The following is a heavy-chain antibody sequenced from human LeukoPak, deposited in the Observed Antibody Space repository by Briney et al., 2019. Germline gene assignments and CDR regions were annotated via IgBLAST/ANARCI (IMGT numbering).Heavy chain of an antibody. CDR2: INPNDGDT. Sequence: ASVKVSCKASGYTFTDYYMHWVRRAPGQGFEWMGWINPNDGDTNYAQKFQGRVTMTRDTSISTAHMEVSRLRSDDTAVYYCARANFLYCSSTTCLFDYWGQGTLVTVSS. V-gene: IGHV1-2*02. CDR3: ARANFLYCSSTTCLFDY. CDR1: GYTFTDYY. D-gene: IGHD2-2*01. J-gene: IGHJ4*02.